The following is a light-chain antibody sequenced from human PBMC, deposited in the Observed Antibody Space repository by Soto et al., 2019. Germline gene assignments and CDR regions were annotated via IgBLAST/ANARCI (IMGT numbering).Light chain of an antibody. V-gene: IGKV3-20*01. CDR3: QQYGSSPTT. J-gene: IGKJ1*01. CDR1: QTVLNNY. CDR2: GAS. Sequence: EIVLTQSPGTLSLSPGERASFSCRASQTVLNNYLTWYQQKPGQAPRRLIFGASIRATGIPDRFSGSGSGTDFTLTISRLEPEDFAVYDCQQYGSSPTTFGQGTKVDIK.